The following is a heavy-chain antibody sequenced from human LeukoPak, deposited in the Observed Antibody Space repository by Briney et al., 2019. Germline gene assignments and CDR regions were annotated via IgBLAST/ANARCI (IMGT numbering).Heavy chain of an antibody. CDR2: IHRDGSEK. CDR3: ARQGYSSGK. V-gene: IGHV3-7*01. Sequence: GGSLRLSCAASGFTFSNYWMNWVRQAPGKGLEWVASIHRDGSEKYYVESVKGRFTISRDNAKNSLYLQMNSLRAEDTAVYYCARQGYSSGKWGQGTLVTVSS. J-gene: IGHJ4*02. D-gene: IGHD6-19*01. CDR1: GFTFSNYW.